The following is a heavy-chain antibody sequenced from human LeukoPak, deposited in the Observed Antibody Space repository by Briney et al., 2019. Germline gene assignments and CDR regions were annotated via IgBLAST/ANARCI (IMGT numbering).Heavy chain of an antibody. CDR3: GRGARPPHYYYYMDV. Sequence: ASVKVSCKASGYTFNSYGIIWVRQAPGQGLEWMGGIIPILGTANYAQKFQGRVTISADKSTSTAYMELSSLRSEDTAVYYCGRGARPPHYYYYMDVWGKGTTVTVSS. CDR2: IIPILGTA. V-gene: IGHV1-69*10. D-gene: IGHD5-12*01. CDR1: GYTFNSYG. J-gene: IGHJ6*03.